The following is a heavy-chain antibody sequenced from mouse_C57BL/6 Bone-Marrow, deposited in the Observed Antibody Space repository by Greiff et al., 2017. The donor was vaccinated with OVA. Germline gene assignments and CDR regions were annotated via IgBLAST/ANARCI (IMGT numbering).Heavy chain of an antibody. V-gene: IGHV5-9-1*02. CDR3: TIIPYYYAMDY. J-gene: IGHJ4*01. D-gene: IGHD5-1-1*01. CDR2: ISSGGDYI. CDR1: GFTFSSYA. Sequence: EVNLVESGEGLVKPGGSLKLSCAASGFTFSSYAMSWVRQTPEKRLEWVAYISSGGDYIYYADTVKGRFTISRDNARNTLYLQMSSLKSEDTAMYYCTIIPYYYAMDYWGQGTSVTVSS.